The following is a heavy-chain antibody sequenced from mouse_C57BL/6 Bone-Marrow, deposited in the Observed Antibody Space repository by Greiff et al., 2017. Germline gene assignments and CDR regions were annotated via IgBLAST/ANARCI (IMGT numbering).Heavy chain of an antibody. CDR1: GYTFTSYW. CDR2: IDPSDSYT. CDR3: ARYYYGSSFDY. J-gene: IGHJ2*01. D-gene: IGHD1-1*01. Sequence: QVQLQQPGAELVRPGTSVKLSCKASGYTFTSYWMHWVKQRPGQGLEWIGVIDPSDSYTNYNQKFKGKATLTVDTSSSTAYMQLRSLTSEDSAVYYCARYYYGSSFDYWGQGTTLTVSS. V-gene: IGHV1-59*01.